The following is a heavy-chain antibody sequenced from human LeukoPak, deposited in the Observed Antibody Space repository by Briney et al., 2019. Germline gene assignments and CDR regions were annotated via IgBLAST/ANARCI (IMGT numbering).Heavy chain of an antibody. D-gene: IGHD2-2*01. CDR3: ARDLKAFAYQLLSRAYYYYYMDV. J-gene: IGHJ6*03. Sequence: GASVKVSCKASGYTFTGYYMHWVRQAPGQGLEWMGWINPNSGGTNYAQKFQGRVTMTRDTSISTAYMELSRLRSDDTAVYYCARDLKAFAYQLLSRAYYYYYMDVWGKGTTVTISS. CDR2: INPNSGGT. V-gene: IGHV1-2*02. CDR1: GYTFTGYY.